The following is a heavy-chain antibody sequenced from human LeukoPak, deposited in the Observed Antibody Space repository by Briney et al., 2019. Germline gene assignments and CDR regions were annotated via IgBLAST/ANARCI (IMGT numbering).Heavy chain of an antibody. Sequence: HAGGSLRLSCAASGFTFSSYAMHWVRQAPGKGLEWVAVISYDGSNKYYADSVKGRSTISRDNSKNTLYLQMNSLRAEDTAVYYCARAVGGIFGVVIMYFDYWGQGTLVTVSS. CDR2: ISYDGSNK. CDR1: GFTFSSYA. CDR3: ARAVGGIFGVVIMYFDY. D-gene: IGHD3-3*01. J-gene: IGHJ4*02. V-gene: IGHV3-30-3*01.